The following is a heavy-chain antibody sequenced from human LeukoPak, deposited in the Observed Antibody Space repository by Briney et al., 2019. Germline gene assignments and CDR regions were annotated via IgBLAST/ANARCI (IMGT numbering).Heavy chain of an antibody. Sequence: ASVKVSCKASGYTFTGYYMHWVRQAPGQGLEWMGWINPNSGGTNYAQKFQGRVTMTRDTSISTAYMELSSLRSDDTAVYYCARDRLVAVDGRSVFDYWGQGTLVTVSS. CDR2: INPNSGGT. CDR3: ARDRLVAVDGRSVFDY. CDR1: GYTFTGYY. J-gene: IGHJ4*02. V-gene: IGHV1-2*02. D-gene: IGHD6-19*01.